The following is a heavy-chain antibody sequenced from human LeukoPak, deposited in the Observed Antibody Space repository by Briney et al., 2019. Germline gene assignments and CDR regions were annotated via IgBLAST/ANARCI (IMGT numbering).Heavy chain of an antibody. CDR2: MNPNSGNT. CDR3: ARGKGSPYIVVVPAAKKLQDWFDP. Sequence: GASVKVSCKASGYTFTSYGISWVRQAPGQGLEWMGWMNPNSGNTGYAQKFQGRVTMTRNTSISTAYMELSSLRSEDTAVYYCARGKGSPYIVVVPAAKKLQDWFDPWGQGTLVTVSS. D-gene: IGHD2-2*01. V-gene: IGHV1-8*02. CDR1: GYTFTSYG. J-gene: IGHJ5*02.